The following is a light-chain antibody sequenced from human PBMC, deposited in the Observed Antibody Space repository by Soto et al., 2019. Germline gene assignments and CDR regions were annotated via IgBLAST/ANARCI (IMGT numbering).Light chain of an antibody. J-gene: IGKJ1*01. Sequence: AIQMTQSPSSLSASVGDRVTITCRASQDITNDLGWYQQKPGKAPKLLIYAASSLQSGVPSRFSGSGAGTDFTLTISSLQPEDFATYYGLQDNRYPWTFGQGTKVQIK. V-gene: IGKV1-6*01. CDR1: QDITND. CDR2: AAS. CDR3: LQDNRYPWT.